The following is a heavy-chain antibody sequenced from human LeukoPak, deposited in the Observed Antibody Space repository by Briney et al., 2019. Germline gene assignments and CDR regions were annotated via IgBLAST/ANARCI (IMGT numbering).Heavy chain of an antibody. Sequence: SETLSLXCTVSGGSLSSSSYFWGWIRQPPGKGLEWIGSIYYSGITYYSPSLKSRVTVSVDKSKNQLSLKLSSVTAADTAVYYCARQAMTTASYWGRGTLVTVSS. CDR2: IYYSGIT. D-gene: IGHD1-1*01. V-gene: IGHV4-39*01. CDR3: ARQAMTTASY. J-gene: IGHJ4*02. CDR1: GGSLSSSSYF.